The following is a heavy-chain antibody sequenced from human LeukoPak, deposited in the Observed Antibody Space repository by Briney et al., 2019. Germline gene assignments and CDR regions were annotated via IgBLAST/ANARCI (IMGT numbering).Heavy chain of an antibody. V-gene: IGHV1-24*01. J-gene: IGHJ3*02. CDR1: GYTLTELS. Sequence: ASVKVSCKVSGYTLTELSMHWVRQAPGKGLEWMGGFDPEDGETIYAQKFQSRVTMTEDTSTDTAYMGLSSLRSEDTAVYYCATVAMIVVVMAFDIWGQGTMVTVSS. CDR3: ATVAMIVVVMAFDI. D-gene: IGHD3-22*01. CDR2: FDPEDGET.